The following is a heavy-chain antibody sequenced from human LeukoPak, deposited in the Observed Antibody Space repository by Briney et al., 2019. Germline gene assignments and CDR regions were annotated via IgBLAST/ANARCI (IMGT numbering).Heavy chain of an antibody. Sequence: SETLSLTCTVSGYSISSGYYWGWIRQPAGKGLEWIGRIYTSGSTNYNPSLKSRVTMSVDTSKNQFSLKLSSVTAADTAVYYCARANSRYFDYWGQGTMVTVSS. CDR1: GYSISSGYY. CDR2: IYTSGST. CDR3: ARANSRYFDY. D-gene: IGHD2-8*01. V-gene: IGHV4-4*07. J-gene: IGHJ4*02.